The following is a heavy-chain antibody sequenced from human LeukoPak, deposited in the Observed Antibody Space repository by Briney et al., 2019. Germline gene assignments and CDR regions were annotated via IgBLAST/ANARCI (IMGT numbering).Heavy chain of an antibody. CDR2: MYYTGIT. J-gene: IGHJ6*02. V-gene: IGHV4-59*08. CDR3: ARHRSTFSYGMDV. D-gene: IGHD2-15*01. Sequence: SETLSLTCTVSGDSITNYYWSWIRQPPGKGLDWIGHMYYTGITNYNPSLKSRVAISVDTSKNQFSLKLSSVTAADTAVYYCARHRSTFSYGMDVWGQGTTVTVFS. CDR1: GDSITNYY.